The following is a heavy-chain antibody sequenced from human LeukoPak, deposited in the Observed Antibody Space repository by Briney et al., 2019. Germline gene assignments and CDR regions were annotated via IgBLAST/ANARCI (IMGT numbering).Heavy chain of an antibody. CDR2: TRHDGSNK. V-gene: IGHV3-30*02. D-gene: IGHD3-10*01. CDR3: AKDDAWLRFGE. Sequence: GGSLRLSCAASGFTFSSYGMHWVRQAPGKGLEWVAFTRHDGSNKYYADSVKGRFTISRDNSKNTLYLEVISLTAEDTAVYYCAKDDAWLRFGEWSQGTLVTVSS. J-gene: IGHJ4*02. CDR1: GFTFSSYG.